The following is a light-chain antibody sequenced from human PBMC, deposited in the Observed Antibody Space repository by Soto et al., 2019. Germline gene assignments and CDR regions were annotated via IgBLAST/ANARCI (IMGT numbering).Light chain of an antibody. V-gene: IGLV1-40*01. CDR1: SSNIGSGYD. Sequence: QAVVTQPPSVSGAPGQRVTISCTGSSSNIGSGYDVHWYQQLPGTAPKLLIYGNNNRPSGVPDRFSGSKSGTSASLAITGLQPEDEADYYCQSWDTGIVVFGGGTKLTVL. CDR3: QSWDTGIVV. J-gene: IGLJ2*01. CDR2: GNN.